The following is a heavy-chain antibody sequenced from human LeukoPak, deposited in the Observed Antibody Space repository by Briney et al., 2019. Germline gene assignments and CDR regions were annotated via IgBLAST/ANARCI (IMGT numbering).Heavy chain of an antibody. V-gene: IGHV4-39*07. CDR2: IYYSGST. D-gene: IGHD3-22*01. J-gene: IGHJ6*02. CDR3: ARDRIVEALYYYYGIDV. Sequence: SETLSLTCTVSGGSISSSSYYWGWIRQPPGKGLEWIGSIYYSGSTYHNPSLKSRVTISVDTSKNQFSLKLSSVTAADTAVYYCARDRIVEALYYYYGIDVWGQGTTVTVSS. CDR1: GGSISSSSYY.